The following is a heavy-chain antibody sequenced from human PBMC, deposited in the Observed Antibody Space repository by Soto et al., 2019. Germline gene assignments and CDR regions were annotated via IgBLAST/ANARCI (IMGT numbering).Heavy chain of an antibody. Sequence: QLQLQESGPGLVKPSETLSLTCTVSDGSISSSSYYWGWIRQPPGKGLEWIGSIYYSGSTYYNPSLKRRVTISVDTSKNQFSLKLSSVTAADTAVYYCARSMTTVVTLDYWGQGTLVTVSS. CDR2: IYYSGST. D-gene: IGHD4-17*01. V-gene: IGHV4-39*01. CDR3: ARSMTTVVTLDY. CDR1: DGSISSSSYY. J-gene: IGHJ4*02.